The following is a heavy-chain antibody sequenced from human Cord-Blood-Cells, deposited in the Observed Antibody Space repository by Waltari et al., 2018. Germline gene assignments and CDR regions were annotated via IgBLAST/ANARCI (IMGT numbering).Heavy chain of an antibody. V-gene: IGHV1-69*01. CDR3: AAYYYGSGSRSDY. D-gene: IGHD3-10*01. CDR1: GGTFSSYA. J-gene: IGHJ4*02. CDR2: VIPIVGTA. Sequence: QVQLVQSGAEVKKPGSSVKVPCKASGGTFSSYAISGVRQAPGQGLEWMGVVIPIVGTANYAQEFQGRVTITADESTSTAYMELSSLRSEDTAVYYCAAYYYGSGSRSDYWGQGTLVTVAS.